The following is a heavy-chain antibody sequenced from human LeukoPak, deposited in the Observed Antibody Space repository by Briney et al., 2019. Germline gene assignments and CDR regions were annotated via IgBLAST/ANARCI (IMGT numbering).Heavy chain of an antibody. CDR1: GFTFSSYA. D-gene: IGHD3-22*01. J-gene: IGHJ4*02. V-gene: IGHV3-23*01. CDR2: ITGNGGSA. Sequence: QAGGSLRLSCAASGFTFSSYAMSWVRQAPGKGLEWVSAITGNGGSAYYPDSVKGRFTISRDNSKNTLYLQMNSLRAEDTAVYYCASHLRDYYYDSRFDYWGQGTLVTVSS. CDR3: ASHLRDYYYDSRFDY.